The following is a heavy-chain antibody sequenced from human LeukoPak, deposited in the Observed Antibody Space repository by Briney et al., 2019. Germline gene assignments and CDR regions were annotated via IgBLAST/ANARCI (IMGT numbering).Heavy chain of an antibody. CDR1: GFTFSSYA. D-gene: IGHD3-3*01. J-gene: IGHJ4*02. CDR3: ARDSGLRFLEWLPDY. Sequence: GGSLRLSCAASGFTFSSYAMHWVRQAPGKGLEWVAVISYDGSNKYYADSVKGRFTISRDNSKNTLYLQMNSLRAEDTAVYYCARDSGLRFLEWLPDYWGQGTLVTVSS. CDR2: ISYDGSNK. V-gene: IGHV3-30-3*01.